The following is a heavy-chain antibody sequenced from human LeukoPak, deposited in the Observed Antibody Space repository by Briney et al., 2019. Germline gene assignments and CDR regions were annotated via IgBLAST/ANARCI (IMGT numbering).Heavy chain of an antibody. D-gene: IGHD3-22*01. CDR1: GGSISSSSYY. V-gene: IGHV4-39*01. J-gene: IGHJ4*02. CDR3: AQYYYDSSGYYYEGRFDY. CDR2: IYYSGST. Sequence: MASETLSLTCTVSGGSISSSSYYWGWIRQPPGKGLEWIGRIYYSGSTYYNPSLKSRVTISVDTSNNQFSLKLSSVTAADTAVYYCAQYYYDSSGYYYEGRFDYWGQGTLVTVSS.